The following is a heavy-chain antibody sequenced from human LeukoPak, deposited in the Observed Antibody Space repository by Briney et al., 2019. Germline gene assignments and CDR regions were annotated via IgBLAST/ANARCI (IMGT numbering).Heavy chain of an antibody. CDR3: AKSSFSSGWYEPYYFDY. CDR2: ISSSGNAR. Sequence: LSLTCTVSGGSISSYYWSWIRQPPGKGLEWVSYISSSGNARYYADSVKGRFTISRDNAKNSLYLQMNSLRAEDTAIYYCAKSSFSSGWYEPYYFDYWGQGTLVTVSS. J-gene: IGHJ4*02. V-gene: IGHV3-11*04. CDR1: GGSISSYY. D-gene: IGHD6-19*01.